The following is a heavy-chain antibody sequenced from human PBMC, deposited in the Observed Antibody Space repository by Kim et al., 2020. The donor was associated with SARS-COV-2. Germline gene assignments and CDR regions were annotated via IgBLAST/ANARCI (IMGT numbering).Heavy chain of an antibody. CDR3: AREGWLFGFSLYYFDY. V-gene: IGHV6-1*01. D-gene: IGHD3-3*01. J-gene: IGHJ4*02. Sequence: SVKSRITINPDTSKNQFSLQLNSVTPEDTAVYYCAREGWLFGFSLYYFDYWGQGTLVTVSS.